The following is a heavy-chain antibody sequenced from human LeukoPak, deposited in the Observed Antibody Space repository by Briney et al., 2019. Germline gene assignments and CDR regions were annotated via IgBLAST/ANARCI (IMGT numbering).Heavy chain of an antibody. D-gene: IGHD3-9*01. J-gene: IGHJ5*02. CDR1: GFTFSTYS. V-gene: IGHV3-21*01. CDR2: ISRSSSYI. Sequence: PGGSLRLSCAASGFTFSTYSMNWVRQARGKGLEWVSSISRSSSYINYADSVKGRFTISRDNAKNSLYLQMNRLRAEDTAVYYCARENYDILTGYYNWFDPWGQGTLVTVSS. CDR3: ARENYDILTGYYNWFDP.